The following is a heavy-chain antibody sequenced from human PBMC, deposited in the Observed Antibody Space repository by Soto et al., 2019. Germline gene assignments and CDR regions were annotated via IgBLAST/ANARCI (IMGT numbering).Heavy chain of an antibody. CDR1: GGTFSSYA. CDR3: ARSYYSSSYYYYGMDV. V-gene: IGHV1-69*10. D-gene: IGHD6-6*01. J-gene: IGHJ6*02. CDR2: IIPILGIA. Sequence: ASVKVSCKASGGTFSSYAISWVRQAPGQGLEWMGGIIPILGIANYAQKFQGRVTITADKSTSTAYMELSSLRSEDTAVYYCARSYYSSSYYYYGMDVWGQGTTVTVSS.